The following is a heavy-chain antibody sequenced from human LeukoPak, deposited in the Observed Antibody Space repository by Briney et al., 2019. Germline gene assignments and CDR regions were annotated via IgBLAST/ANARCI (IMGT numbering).Heavy chain of an antibody. D-gene: IGHD3-16*01. CDR2: ISSSSSYI. CDR1: GFTFSSYS. V-gene: IGHV3-21*01. CDR3: AGDSYYDYVWGSYAFDI. J-gene: IGHJ3*02. Sequence: AGGSLRLSCAASGFTFSSYSMNWVRQAPGKGLEWVSSISSSSSYIYYADSVKGRFTISRDNSKNTLYLQMNSLRAEDTAVYYCAGDSYYDYVWGSYAFDIWGQGTMVTVSS.